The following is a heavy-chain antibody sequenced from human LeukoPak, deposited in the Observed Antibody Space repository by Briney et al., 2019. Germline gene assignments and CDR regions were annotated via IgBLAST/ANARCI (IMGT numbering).Heavy chain of an antibody. J-gene: IGHJ6*02. D-gene: IGHD5-18*01. CDR1: GGSISSYY. CDR2: IYTSGTT. V-gene: IGHV4-4*07. CDR3: ARAGAMDYYYYYYGMDV. Sequence: SETLSLTCTVSGGSISSYYWSWIRQPAGKGLEWIGRIYTSGTTNYTPSLNSRVTMSVDTSKNQFSLKLSSVTAADMAVYYCARAGAMDYYYYYYGMDVWGQGTTVTVSS.